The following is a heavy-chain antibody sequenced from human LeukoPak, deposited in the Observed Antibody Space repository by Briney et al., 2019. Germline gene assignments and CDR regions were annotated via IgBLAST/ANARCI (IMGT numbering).Heavy chain of an antibody. CDR2: ILHDGSNK. J-gene: IGHJ4*02. V-gene: IGHV3-30-3*01. CDR1: GFTFSSYA. D-gene: IGHD3-10*01. Sequence: PGGSLRLSCAASGFTFSSYAMHWVRQAPGKGLEWVAVILHDGSNKYDTDSVKGRFTISRDNSEDTLYLQMNSLRAEDTAMYYCARDQYHYGSGTYSSSDYWGQGTLVTVSS. CDR3: ARDQYHYGSGTYSSSDY.